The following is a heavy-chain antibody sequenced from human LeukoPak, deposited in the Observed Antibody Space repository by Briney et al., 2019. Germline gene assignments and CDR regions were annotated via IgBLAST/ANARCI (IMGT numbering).Heavy chain of an antibody. D-gene: IGHD3-3*02. Sequence: GGPLRLSCAASGFTFSSYGMSWVRQAPGEGLEWVSAISGSGGSTYYADSVKGRFTISRDNSKNTLYLQMNSLRAEDTAVYCCAKDLKAVLAFDIWGQGTMVTVSS. V-gene: IGHV3-23*01. CDR3: AKDLKAVLAFDI. J-gene: IGHJ3*02. CDR1: GFTFSSYG. CDR2: ISGSGGST.